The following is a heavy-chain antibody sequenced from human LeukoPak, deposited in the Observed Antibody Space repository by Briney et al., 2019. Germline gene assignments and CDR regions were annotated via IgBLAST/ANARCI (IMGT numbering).Heavy chain of an antibody. CDR3: ARDIAIAVAGTDYYYGMDV. J-gene: IGHJ6*02. V-gene: IGHV3-33*01. D-gene: IGHD6-19*01. Sequence: GRSLRLSCAASGFTFSSYGMHWVRQAPGKGLEWVAVIWYDGSNKYYADSVKGRFTISRDNSKNTLYLQMNSLRAEGTAVYYCARDIAIAVAGTDYYYGMDVWGQGTTVTVSS. CDR1: GFTFSSYG. CDR2: IWYDGSNK.